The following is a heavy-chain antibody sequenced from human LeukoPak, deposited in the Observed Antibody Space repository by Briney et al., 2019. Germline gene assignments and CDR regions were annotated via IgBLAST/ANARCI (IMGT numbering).Heavy chain of an antibody. CDR2: IYYSGST. CDR3: ARQIWGFVWGSYRGFDY. CDR1: GGSISSSSYY. J-gene: IGHJ4*02. V-gene: IGHV4-39*01. D-gene: IGHD3-16*02. Sequence: SETLSLTCTVSGGSISSSSYYWGWIRQPPGKGLEWIGSIYYSGSTYYNPSLKSRVTISVDTSKNQFSLKLSSVTAADTAVYYCARQIWGFVWGSYRGFDYWGQGTLVTVSS.